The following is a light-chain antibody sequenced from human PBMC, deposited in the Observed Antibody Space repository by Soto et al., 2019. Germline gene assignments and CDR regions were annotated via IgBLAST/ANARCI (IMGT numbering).Light chain of an antibody. CDR2: DAS. CDR1: QSISTW. CDR3: QQYNRYWT. J-gene: IGKJ1*01. Sequence: DIQMTQSPSTLSASVGDRVTLTCRASQSISTWLAWYQQKPGKAPKLLIYDASSLESGVPLRFSGSGSVTEFSLNIGSLQADDFETYYCQQYNRYWTFGQGTKVEIK. V-gene: IGKV1-5*01.